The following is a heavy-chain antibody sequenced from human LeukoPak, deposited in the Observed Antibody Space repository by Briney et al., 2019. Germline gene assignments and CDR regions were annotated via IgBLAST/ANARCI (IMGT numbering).Heavy chain of an antibody. CDR1: GGSFTHHF. CDR2: ISGNGNT. V-gene: IGHV4-59*11. CDR3: ARDPGVTGTSDFDF. J-gene: IGHJ4*02. Sequence: SETLSLTCTVSGGSFTHHFWNWIRQPPGKGLEWIGEISGNGNTRYNPSLSSRVTISVDTSKNQFSLRQNSVTAADTAVYYCARDPGVTGTSDFDFWGQGTLVTVSS. D-gene: IGHD1-7*01.